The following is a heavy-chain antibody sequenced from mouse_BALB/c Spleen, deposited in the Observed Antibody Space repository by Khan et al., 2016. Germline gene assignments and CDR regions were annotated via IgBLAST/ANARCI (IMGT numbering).Heavy chain of an antibody. CDR1: GFSLSGYG. V-gene: IGHV2-2*02. CDR2: LWSGGST. CDR3: ARRDDNYVFFSY. Sequence: QVQLKESGPGLVQPSQSLSITCTFSGFSLSGYGIHWIRQSLGKGLEWLGVLWSGGSTAYNAAFISRLNISKDNSKSQVFFNMNSLQPNDTAIYYCARRDDNYVFFSYWGQGTQVTVSA. D-gene: IGHD2-1*01. J-gene: IGHJ3*01.